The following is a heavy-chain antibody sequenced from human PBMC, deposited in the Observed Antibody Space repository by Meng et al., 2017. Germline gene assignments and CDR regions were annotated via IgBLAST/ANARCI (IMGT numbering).Heavy chain of an antibody. CDR1: AYTFTGYY. J-gene: IGHJ4*02. CDR3: ARDWAVKGFYYFDY. D-gene: IGHD4-11*01. Sequence: ASVKVSCKASAYTFTGYYMHWVRQAPGQGLEWMGRINPNSGGTNYAQKFQGRVTRTRDTSISTAYMELSRLRSDDTAVYYCARDWAVKGFYYFDYWGQGTLVTVSS. CDR2: INPNSGGT. V-gene: IGHV1-2*06.